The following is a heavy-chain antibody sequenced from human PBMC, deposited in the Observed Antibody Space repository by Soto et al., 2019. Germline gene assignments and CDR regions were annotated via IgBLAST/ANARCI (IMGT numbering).Heavy chain of an antibody. CDR1: GYTFVNYG. D-gene: IGHD3-16*01. CDR2: ISPYTGNT. Sequence: QVQLVQSGDEVKKPGASVQVSCKASGYTFVNYGIAWVRQAPGQGLEWMGWISPYTGNTHSATKVQGRLTMTTDTSTSTAYMDLGRLTSDDTAVYYCVMVDNYVTPTPQDVWGQGTTVTVSS. J-gene: IGHJ6*02. CDR3: VMVDNYVTPTPQDV. V-gene: IGHV1-18*01.